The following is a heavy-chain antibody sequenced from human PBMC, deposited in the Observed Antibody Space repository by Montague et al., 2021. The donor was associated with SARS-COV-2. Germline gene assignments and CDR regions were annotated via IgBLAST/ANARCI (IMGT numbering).Heavy chain of an antibody. CDR3: ARGEYSSSWYGNKDYFDY. CDR1: GGSLSGYY. J-gene: IGHJ4*02. V-gene: IGHV4-34*01. CDR2: INHSGST. D-gene: IGHD6-13*01. Sequence: SETLSLTCAVYGGSLSGYYWSWIRQPPGKGLEWIGEINHSGSTNYNPSLKSRVTISVDTSKNQFSLKLSSVTAADTAVYYRARGEYSSSWYGNKDYFDYWGQGTLVTVSS.